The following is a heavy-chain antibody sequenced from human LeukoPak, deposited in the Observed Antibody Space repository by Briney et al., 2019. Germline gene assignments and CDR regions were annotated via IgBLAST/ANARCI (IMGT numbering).Heavy chain of an antibody. Sequence: SETLSLTCAVYGGSFSGYYWSWIRQPPGKGLEWIGEINHSGSTNYNPSLKSRVTISLDTSKNQFSLKLSSVTAADTAVYYCARERYGGNYVGLDYWGQGTLVTVSS. CDR2: INHSGST. CDR3: ARERYGGNYVGLDY. CDR1: GGSFSGYY. D-gene: IGHD4-23*01. V-gene: IGHV4-34*01. J-gene: IGHJ4*02.